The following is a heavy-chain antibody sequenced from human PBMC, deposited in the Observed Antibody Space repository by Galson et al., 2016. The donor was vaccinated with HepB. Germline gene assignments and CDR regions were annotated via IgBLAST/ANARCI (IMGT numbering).Heavy chain of an antibody. V-gene: IGHV4-59*01. D-gene: IGHD3-3*01. CDR2: IHFSGST. CDR1: GGSISSYY. CDR3: ARAFWSGYLDH. J-gene: IGHJ4*02. Sequence: ETLSLTCTVFGGSISSYYWSWIRQTPGKGLEWIGYIHFSGSTNYHPSLKSRVTILEDTSKNQFSLKLSSVTAADTAVYYCARAFWSGYLDHWGQGTLVTVSS.